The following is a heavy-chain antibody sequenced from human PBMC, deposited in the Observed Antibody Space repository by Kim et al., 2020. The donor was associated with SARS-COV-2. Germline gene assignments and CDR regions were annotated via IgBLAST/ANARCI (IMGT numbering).Heavy chain of an antibody. V-gene: IGHV3-23*01. CDR1: GFTFSSYA. Sequence: GGSLRLSCAASGFTFSSYAMSWVRQAPGKGLEWVSVISGSGGSASYADSVKGRFTISRDNSKNTLYLQMNSLRAEDTAVYYCAKVGSSGWYGGEYLDYWGQGPLVTVSS. CDR3: AKVGSSGWYGGEYLDY. D-gene: IGHD6-19*01. J-gene: IGHJ4*02. CDR2: ISGSGGSA.